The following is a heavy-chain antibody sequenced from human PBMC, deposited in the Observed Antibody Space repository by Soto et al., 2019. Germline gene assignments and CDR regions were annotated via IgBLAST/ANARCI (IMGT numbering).Heavy chain of an antibody. J-gene: IGHJ4*02. CDR3: ARESRDYYYDSIPAALY. D-gene: IGHD3-22*01. V-gene: IGHV1-69*13. CDR1: GGTFSSYA. CDR2: IIPIFGTA. Sequence: SVKVSCKASGGTFSSYAISWVRQAPGQGLEWMGGIIPIFGTANYAQKFQGRVTITADESTSTAYMELSSLRSEDTAVYYCARESRDYYYDSIPAALYWGQGXLVTVSS.